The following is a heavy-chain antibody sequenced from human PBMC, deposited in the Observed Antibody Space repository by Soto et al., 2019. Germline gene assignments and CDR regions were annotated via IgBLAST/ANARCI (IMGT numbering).Heavy chain of an antibody. V-gene: IGHV4-59*01. Sequence: SETLSLTCTVSGGSISSYYWSWIRQPPGKGLEWIGYIYYSGSTNYNPSLKSRVTISVDTSKNQFSLKLSSVTAADTAVYYCARGVAAAGTGVWDWFDPWGQGTLVTVSS. J-gene: IGHJ5*02. CDR3: ARGVAAAGTGVWDWFDP. CDR1: GGSISSYY. D-gene: IGHD6-13*01. CDR2: IYYSGST.